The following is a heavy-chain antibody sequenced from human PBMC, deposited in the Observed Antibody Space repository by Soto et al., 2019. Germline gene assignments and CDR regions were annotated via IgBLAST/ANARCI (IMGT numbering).Heavy chain of an antibody. D-gene: IGHD3-22*01. Sequence: SETLSLTXAVYGGSFSGYYWSWIRQPPGKGLEWIGEINHSGSTNYNPSLKSRVTISVDTSKNQFSLKLSSVTAADTAVYYCARGRLYYYDSSGYLRYWGQGTLVTVS. CDR1: GGSFSGYY. J-gene: IGHJ4*02. V-gene: IGHV4-34*01. CDR3: ARGRLYYYDSSGYLRY. CDR2: INHSGST.